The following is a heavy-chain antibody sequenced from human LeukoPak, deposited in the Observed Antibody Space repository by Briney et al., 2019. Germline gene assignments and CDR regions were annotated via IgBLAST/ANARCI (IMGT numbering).Heavy chain of an antibody. J-gene: IGHJ4*02. CDR3: AREALTPIAAAGTCNY. V-gene: IGHV3-30*02. CDR1: GFSFSSYG. CDR2: IRYDGTNK. D-gene: IGHD6-13*01. Sequence: GGSLRLSCAASGFSFSSYGMHWVRQAPGKGLEWVAFIRYDGTNKYYADSVKGRFTISRDNSKNTLYLQMNSLRAEDTAVYYCAREALTPIAAAGTCNYWGQGTLVTVSS.